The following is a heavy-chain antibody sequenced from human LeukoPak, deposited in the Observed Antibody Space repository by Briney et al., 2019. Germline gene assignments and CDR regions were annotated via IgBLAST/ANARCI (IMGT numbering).Heavy chain of an antibody. CDR2: IYYSGST. Sequence: PSETLSLTCTVSGDSISSYYWSWIRQPPGKGLDWFGYIYYSGSTNFNPSLKSRVTISVDTSKNQFSLKLSSVTAADTAVYYCARVAVAGTWYFDYWGQGTLVTVSS. CDR3: ARVAVAGTWYFDY. D-gene: IGHD6-19*01. V-gene: IGHV4-59*01. J-gene: IGHJ4*02. CDR1: GDSISSYY.